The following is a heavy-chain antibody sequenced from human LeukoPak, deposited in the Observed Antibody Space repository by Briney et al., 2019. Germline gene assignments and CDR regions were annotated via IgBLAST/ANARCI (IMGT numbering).Heavy chain of an antibody. Sequence: ASVKVSCKASGYTFTSYDINWVRQATGQGLEWMGWMNPNSGNTGYAQKFQGRVTMTRNTSISTAYMELSSLRSEDTAVYYCARESPRRAVAGMDYWGQGTLVTVSS. D-gene: IGHD6-19*01. J-gene: IGHJ4*02. CDR2: MNPNSGNT. CDR1: GYTFTSYD. V-gene: IGHV1-8*01. CDR3: ARESPRRAVAGMDY.